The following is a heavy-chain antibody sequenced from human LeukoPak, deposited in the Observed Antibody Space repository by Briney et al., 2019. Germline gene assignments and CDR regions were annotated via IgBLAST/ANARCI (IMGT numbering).Heavy chain of an antibody. Sequence: SETLSLTCAVSGGSISSANWWTWVRQPPGKGLEWIGEIYHTGSANYNPSLKSRVTISVDKSKNQFSLKLSSMTAADTAVYYCARDAWIGDYYYGMDVWGQGTTVTVSS. CDR1: GGSISSANW. J-gene: IGHJ6*02. V-gene: IGHV4-4*02. D-gene: IGHD5-12*01. CDR2: IYHTGSA. CDR3: ARDAWIGDYYYGMDV.